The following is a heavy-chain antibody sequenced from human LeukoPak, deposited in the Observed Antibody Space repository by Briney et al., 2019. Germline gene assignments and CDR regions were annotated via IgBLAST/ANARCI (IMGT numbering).Heavy chain of an antibody. CDR3: AKRQGGSGSYYNLDY. D-gene: IGHD3-10*01. J-gene: IGHJ4*02. V-gene: IGHV3-30*02. CDR2: IRYDGSNK. Sequence: RGSLRLSCAASGFTFSSYGMHWVRQAPGKGLEWVAFIRYDGSNKYYADSVKGRFTISRDNSKNTLYLQMNSLRAEDTAVYYCAKRQGGSGSYYNLDYWGQGTLVTVSS. CDR1: GFTFSSYG.